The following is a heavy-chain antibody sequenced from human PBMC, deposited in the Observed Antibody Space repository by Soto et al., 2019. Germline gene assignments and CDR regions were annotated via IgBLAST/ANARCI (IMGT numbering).Heavy chain of an antibody. D-gene: IGHD6-6*01. CDR2: IKQDASEK. J-gene: IGHJ5*02. CDR3: ARERSSWFDP. CDR1: GFTFSSYW. V-gene: IGHV3-7*01. Sequence: EVQLVESGGGLLQPGGSLRLSCAASGFTFSSYWMSWVRQAPGKGLEWVANIKQDASEKYYVDSVKGRVTISRNTAKNSLYLQMNSLRAEDTAVYYCARERSSWFDPWGQGTLVTVSS.